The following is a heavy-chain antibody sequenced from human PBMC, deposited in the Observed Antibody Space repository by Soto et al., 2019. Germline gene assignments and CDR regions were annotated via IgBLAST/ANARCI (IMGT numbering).Heavy chain of an antibody. V-gene: IGHV3-30*18. J-gene: IGHJ6*02. CDR1: GFTFSSYG. CDR3: ANELPGIAVAGPLSYYGMDV. CDR2: ISYDGSNK. D-gene: IGHD6-19*01. Sequence: GGSLRLSCAASGFTFSSYGMHWVRQAPGKGLEWVAVISYDGSNKYYADSVKGRFTISRDNSKNTLYLQMNSLRAEDTAVYYCANELPGIAVAGPLSYYGMDVWGQGTTVTVSS.